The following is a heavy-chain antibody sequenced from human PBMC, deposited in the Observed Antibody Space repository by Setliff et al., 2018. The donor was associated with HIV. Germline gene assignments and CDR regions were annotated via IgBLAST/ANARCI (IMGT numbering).Heavy chain of an antibody. CDR2: INPNSGAT. CDR1: GYTFSAYY. CDR3: ALASIVSTARWNH. J-gene: IGHJ5*02. D-gene: IGHD1-26*01. Sequence: GASVKVSCKVSGYTFSAYYLHWVRRAPGQGLEWMGWINPNSGATKYAQNFQGRVTMTRDTSISTAYMDLSSLTSDDTAVYYCALASIVSTARWNHWGRGTLVTV. V-gene: IGHV1-2*02.